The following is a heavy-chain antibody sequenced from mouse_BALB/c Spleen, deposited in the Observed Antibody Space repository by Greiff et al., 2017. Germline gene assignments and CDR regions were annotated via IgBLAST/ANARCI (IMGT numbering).Heavy chain of an antibody. CDR2: ISSGGSYT. Sequence: EVQVVESGGDLVKPGGSLKLSCAASGFTFSSYGMSWVRQTPDKRLEWVATISSGGSYTYYPDSVKGRFTISIDNAKNTLYLQMSSLKSEDTAMYYCARGWDYSDYWGQGTTLTVSS. D-gene: IGHD2-12*01. V-gene: IGHV5-6*01. CDR1: GFTFSSYG. CDR3: ARGWDYSDY. J-gene: IGHJ2*01.